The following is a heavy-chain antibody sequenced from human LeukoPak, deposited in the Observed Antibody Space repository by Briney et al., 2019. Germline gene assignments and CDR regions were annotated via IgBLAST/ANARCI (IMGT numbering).Heavy chain of an antibody. J-gene: IGHJ6*03. CDR1: GFIFSNFG. CDR3: ARELYTRDGYNSYMDV. V-gene: IGHV3-30*02. D-gene: IGHD5-24*01. CDR2: IRYDGSNK. Sequence: GGSLRLSCAASGFIFSNFGMHWVRQARGKGLEWVAFIRYDGSNKYYADSVKGRFTISRDNAKNSLYLQMNSLRAEDTAVYYCARELYTRDGYNSYMDVWGRGTTVTVSS.